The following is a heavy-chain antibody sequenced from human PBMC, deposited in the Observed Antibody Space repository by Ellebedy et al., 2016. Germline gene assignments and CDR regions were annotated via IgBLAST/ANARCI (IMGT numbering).Heavy chain of an antibody. CDR3: ARGYGDYVPRFDY. CDR2: ISGLNGDT. D-gene: IGHD4-17*01. V-gene: IGHV1-18*04. Sequence: ASVKVSCKASGYTFTSYTIIWVRQAPGQGLEWVGWISGLNGDTKYEEKLQGRVTMTADTSTSTAYMELSSLRSEDTAVYYCARGYGDYVPRFDYWGQGTLVTVSS. CDR1: GYTFTSYT. J-gene: IGHJ4*02.